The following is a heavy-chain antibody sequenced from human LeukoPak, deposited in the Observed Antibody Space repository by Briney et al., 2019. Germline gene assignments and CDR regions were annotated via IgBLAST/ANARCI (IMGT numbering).Heavy chain of an antibody. CDR3: ARDATVTTTASMEYFQH. J-gene: IGHJ1*01. V-gene: IGHV1-46*01. CDR1: GYSFTNYY. CDR2: INPSGANT. D-gene: IGHD4-17*01. Sequence: ASVKVSCKVSGYSFTNYYIHWVRQAPGQGLEWMGIINPSGANTNYAQKFQGRVTMTRDTSTSTVYMELSSLRSEDTAVYYCARDATVTTTASMEYFQHWGQGTLVIVSS.